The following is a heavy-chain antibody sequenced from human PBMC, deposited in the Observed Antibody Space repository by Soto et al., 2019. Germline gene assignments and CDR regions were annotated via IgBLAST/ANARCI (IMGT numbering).Heavy chain of an antibody. CDR3: ARKKVTAIYYGMDV. D-gene: IGHD2-21*02. J-gene: IGHJ6*02. Sequence: PSETLSLTCAGYGGSFSGYYWSWIRQPPGKGLEWIGEINHSGSTNYNPSRKSRVTISVDTSKNQFSLKLSSVTAADTAEYYCARKKVTAIYYGMDVWGQGTTVTVSS. V-gene: IGHV4-34*01. CDR1: GGSFSGYY. CDR2: INHSGST.